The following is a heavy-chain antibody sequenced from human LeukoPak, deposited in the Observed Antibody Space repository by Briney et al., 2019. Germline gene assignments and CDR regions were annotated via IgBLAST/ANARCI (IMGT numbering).Heavy chain of an antibody. J-gene: IGHJ4*02. Sequence: ASVKVSCKVSGYTFTDYYMHWVQQAPGKGLEWMGLVDPEDGETIYAEKFQGRVTITADTSTDTAYMELSSLRSEDTAVYYCARYVWGSYPTFEDYWGQGTLVTVSS. CDR3: ARYVWGSYPTFEDY. CDR1: GYTFTDYY. V-gene: IGHV1-69-2*01. CDR2: VDPEDGET. D-gene: IGHD3-16*02.